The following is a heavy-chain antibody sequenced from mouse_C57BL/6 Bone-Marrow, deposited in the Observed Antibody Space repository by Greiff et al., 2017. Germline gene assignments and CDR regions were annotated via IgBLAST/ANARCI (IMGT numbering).Heavy chain of an antibody. CDR1: GFTFSDYG. CDR2: ISSGSSTI. D-gene: IGHD1-1*01. V-gene: IGHV5-17*01. CDR3: ARGLYSGSSAWFAY. J-gene: IGHJ3*01. Sequence: EVMLVESGGGLVKPGGSLKLSCAASGFTFSDYGMHWVRQAPEKGLEWVAYISSGSSTIYYADTVKGRFTISRDNATNTLFLQMTSLRSEDTAMYYCARGLYSGSSAWFAYWGQGTLVTVSA.